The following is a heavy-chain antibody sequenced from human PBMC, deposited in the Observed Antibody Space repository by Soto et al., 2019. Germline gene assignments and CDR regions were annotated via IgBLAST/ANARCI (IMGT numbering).Heavy chain of an antibody. D-gene: IGHD3-10*01. CDR1: GFIFTNYA. V-gene: IGHV3-23*01. Sequence: EVQLLESGGGLVQPGGTLRLYCAASGFIFTNYAMSWVRQAPGKGLEWVSSIGRSGDTYYADSVRGRFTISRDDSKNTLYLQLNSLRAEDTAVYNCAKNYFMDVWGKGTTVTVSS. CDR3: AKNYFMDV. CDR2: IGRSGDT. J-gene: IGHJ6*03.